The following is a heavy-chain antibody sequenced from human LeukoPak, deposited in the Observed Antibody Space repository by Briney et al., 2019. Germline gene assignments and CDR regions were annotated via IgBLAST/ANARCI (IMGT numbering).Heavy chain of an antibody. V-gene: IGHV4-31*03. CDR1: GGSISSGGYY. J-gene: IGHJ4*02. CDR3: ARARQTIFGVVIPY. Sequence: SETLSLTCTVSGGSISSGGYYWSWIRQHPGQGLEWIGYIYYSGSTYYNPSLKSRVTISVDTSRNQFSLKLSSVTAADTAVYYCARARQTIFGVVIPYWGQGTLVTVSS. D-gene: IGHD3-3*01. CDR2: IYYSGST.